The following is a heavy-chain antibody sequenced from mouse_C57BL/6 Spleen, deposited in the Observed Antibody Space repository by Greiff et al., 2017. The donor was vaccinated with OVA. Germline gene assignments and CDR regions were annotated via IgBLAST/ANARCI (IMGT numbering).Heavy chain of an antibody. Sequence: QVQLQQSGPELVKPGASVKMSCKASGYTFTTYHIEWMKQNHGKSLEWIGNFPPYNDDTKYNEKFKGKATLHVEKSSSIVYLELCRLTSDDSAVNYCERHNYDGAMDYWGKGTSVTVSS. V-gene: IGHV1-47*01. CDR1: GYTFTTYH. D-gene: IGHD2-12*01. J-gene: IGHJ4*01. CDR3: ERHNYDGAMDY. CDR2: FPPYNDDT.